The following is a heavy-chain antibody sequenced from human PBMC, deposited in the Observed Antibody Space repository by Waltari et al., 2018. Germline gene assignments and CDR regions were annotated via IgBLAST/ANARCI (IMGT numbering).Heavy chain of an antibody. CDR3: ARGDYCSSTSCYSAGAFDI. CDR1: GYTFTSYG. CDR2: ISAYNGNT. V-gene: IGHV1-18*01. J-gene: IGHJ3*02. Sequence: QVQLVQSGAEVKKPGASVKVSCRASGYTFTSYGISWVRQAPGQGLEWMGWISAYNGNTNYAQKLQGRVTMTTDTSTSTAYMELRSLRSDDTAVYYCARGDYCSSTSCYSAGAFDIWGQGTMVTVSS. D-gene: IGHD2-2*02.